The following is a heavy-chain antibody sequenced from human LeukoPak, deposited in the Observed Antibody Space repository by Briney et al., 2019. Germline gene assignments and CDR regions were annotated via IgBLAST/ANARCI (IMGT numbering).Heavy chain of an antibody. V-gene: IGHV4-61*08. Sequence: PSQTLSLTCTVSGGSTSSGGYYWIWIRQPPGKGLEWIGYIYYSRSTNYNPSLKSRVTISVDTSKNQFSLKLSSVTAADTAVYYCARGNPSRYCSGGSCYSGVSVSGWFDPWGQGTLVTVSS. CDR1: GGSTSSGGYY. CDR3: ARGNPSRYCSGGSCYSGVSVSGWFDP. J-gene: IGHJ5*02. CDR2: IYYSRST. D-gene: IGHD2-15*01.